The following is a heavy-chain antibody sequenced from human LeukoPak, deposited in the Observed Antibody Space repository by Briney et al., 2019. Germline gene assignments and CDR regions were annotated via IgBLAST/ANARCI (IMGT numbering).Heavy chain of an antibody. CDR3: AKDSGPTVTTYMDV. Sequence: PGGSLRLSCAASGFTFDDYAMHWVRQAPGKGLEWVSGISWNSGSIGYADSVKGRFTISRDNSKNSLYLQMNSLRAEDTALYYCAKDSGPTVTTYMDVWGKGTTVTVSS. CDR2: ISWNSGSI. V-gene: IGHV3-9*01. J-gene: IGHJ6*03. CDR1: GFTFDDYA. D-gene: IGHD4-17*01.